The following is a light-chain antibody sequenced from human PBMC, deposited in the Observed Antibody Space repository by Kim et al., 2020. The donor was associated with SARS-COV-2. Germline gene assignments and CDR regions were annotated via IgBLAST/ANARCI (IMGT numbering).Light chain of an antibody. CDR2: GAS. CDR1: QSVSSSY. V-gene: IGKV3-20*01. CDR3: QQYGRSPTT. J-gene: IGKJ5*01. Sequence: SPGERAILSCRASQSVSSSYLAWYQHKPGQSPRLLIHGASSMATGVPDRFRGGGSGTDFTLTITRLEPEDFAVYYCQQYGRSPTTFGQGTRLEIK.